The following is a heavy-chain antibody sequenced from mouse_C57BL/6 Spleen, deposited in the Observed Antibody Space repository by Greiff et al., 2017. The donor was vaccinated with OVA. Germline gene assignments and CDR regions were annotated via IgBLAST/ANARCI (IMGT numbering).Heavy chain of an antibody. CDR2: ISSGSSTI. CDR3: ARPYGSSYGGFAY. Sequence: EVKVVESGGGLVKPGGSLKLSCAASGFTFSDYGMHWVRQAPEKGLEWVAYISSGSSTIYYADTVKGRFTISRDNAKNTLFLQMTSLRSEDTAMYYCARPYGSSYGGFAYWGQGTLVTVSA. D-gene: IGHD1-1*01. J-gene: IGHJ3*01. V-gene: IGHV5-17*01. CDR1: GFTFSDYG.